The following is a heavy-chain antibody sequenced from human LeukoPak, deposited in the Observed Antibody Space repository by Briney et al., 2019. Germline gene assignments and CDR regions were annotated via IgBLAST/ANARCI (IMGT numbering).Heavy chain of an antibody. V-gene: IGHV4-39*01. J-gene: IGHJ4*02. CDR1: SGSISSSSYY. CDR2: IYYSGST. D-gene: IGHD6-19*01. Sequence: SETLSLTCTVSSGSISSSSYYWGWIRQPPGKGLEWIGSIYYSGSTYYNPSLKSRVTISVDTSKNQFSLKLSSVTAAETAVYYCARHKLGTVAGFYLDYWGQGTLVTVSS. CDR3: ARHKLGTVAGFYLDY.